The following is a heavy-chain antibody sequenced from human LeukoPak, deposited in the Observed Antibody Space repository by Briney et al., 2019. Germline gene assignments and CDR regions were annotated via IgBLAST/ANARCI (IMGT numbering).Heavy chain of an antibody. V-gene: IGHV4-39*01. D-gene: IGHD5-18*01. CDR1: GGSISSSSYY. CDR2: IYYSGST. Sequence: PSETLSLTCTVSGGSISSSSYYWGWIRQPPGKGPEWIGSIYYSGSTYYNPSLKSRVTISVDTSKNQFSLKLSSVTAADTAVYYCASWGYSYGPDAFDIWGQGTMVTVSS. J-gene: IGHJ3*02. CDR3: ASWGYSYGPDAFDI.